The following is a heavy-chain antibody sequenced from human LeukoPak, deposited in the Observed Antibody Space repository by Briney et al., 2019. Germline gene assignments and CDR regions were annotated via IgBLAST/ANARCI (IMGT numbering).Heavy chain of an antibody. CDR3: ARPDGSWYAAMDV. V-gene: IGHV5-51*01. Sequence: GESLKISCKGSGYSFTSYWIAWGRQMPGKGLEWMGIIYPGDSDTRYSPSFQGQVTISADKSISTAYLQWSSLKASDTAMYYCARPDGSWYAAMDVWGKGTTVTVSS. J-gene: IGHJ6*03. CDR2: IYPGDSDT. D-gene: IGHD6-13*01. CDR1: GYSFTSYW.